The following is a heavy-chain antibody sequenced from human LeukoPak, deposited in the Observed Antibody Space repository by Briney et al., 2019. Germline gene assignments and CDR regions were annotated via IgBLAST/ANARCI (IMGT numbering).Heavy chain of an antibody. J-gene: IGHJ4*02. CDR3: ARGGGYSYGPFDY. CDR1: GGTFSSYA. D-gene: IGHD5-18*01. V-gene: IGHV1-69*04. CDR2: IIPILGIA. Sequence: SVKVSCKASGGTFSSYAISWVRQAPGQGLEWMGRIIPILGIANYAQKFQGRVTITADKSTSTAYMELSSLRSEDTAVYYCARGGGYSYGPFDYWGQGTLVTVSS.